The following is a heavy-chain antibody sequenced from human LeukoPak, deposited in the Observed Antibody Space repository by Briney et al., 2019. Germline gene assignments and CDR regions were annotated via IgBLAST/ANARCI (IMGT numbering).Heavy chain of an antibody. V-gene: IGHV1-69*04. CDR2: IIPILGIA. CDR1: GGTLSSYA. D-gene: IGHD2-8*01. Sequence: ASVKVSCKASGGTLSSYAISWVRQAPGQGLEWMGRIIPILGIANYAQKFQGRVTITADKSTSTAYMELSSLRSEDTAVYYCASGAGIVLMVYPGPPPLYGMDVWGQGTTVTVSS. J-gene: IGHJ6*02. CDR3: ASGAGIVLMVYPGPPPLYGMDV.